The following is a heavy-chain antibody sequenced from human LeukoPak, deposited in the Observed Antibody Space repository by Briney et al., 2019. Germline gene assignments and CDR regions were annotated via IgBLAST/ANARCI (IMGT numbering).Heavy chain of an antibody. V-gene: IGHV1-69*10. Sequence: GASVRVSCKASGGTFSSYTISWVRQAPGQGLEWMGRFIPILGIANYAQKFQGRVTITADKSTSTAYMELSSLRSEDTAVYYCARDLGYCSSTSCDHDYWGQGTLVTVSS. J-gene: IGHJ4*02. CDR1: GGTFSSYT. D-gene: IGHD2-2*01. CDR2: FIPILGIA. CDR3: ARDLGYCSSTSCDHDY.